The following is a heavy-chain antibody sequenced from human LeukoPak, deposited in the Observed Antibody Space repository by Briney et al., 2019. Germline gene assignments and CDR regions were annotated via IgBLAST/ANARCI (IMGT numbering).Heavy chain of an antibody. V-gene: IGHV3-30*04. CDR1: GFTFSSYA. CDR3: ARDLGGSVGFVAVAAGFDY. J-gene: IGHJ4*02. D-gene: IGHD6-19*01. CDR2: ISYDGSNK. Sequence: GGSLRLSCAASGFTFSSYAMHWVRLAPGKGLEWVAVISYDGSNKYYADSVKGRFTISRDNSKNTLYLRMNSLRAEDTAVYYCARDLGGSVGFVAVAAGFDYWGQGTLVTVSS.